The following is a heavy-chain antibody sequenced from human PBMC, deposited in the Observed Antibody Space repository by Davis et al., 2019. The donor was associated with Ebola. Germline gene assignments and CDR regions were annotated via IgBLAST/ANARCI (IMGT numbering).Heavy chain of an antibody. D-gene: IGHD3-3*01. J-gene: IGHJ5*02. Sequence: GGSLRLSCAASGFTFSSYGMHWVRQAPGKGLEWVAVISYDGSNKYYADSVKGRFTISRDNSKNTLYLQMNSLRAEDTAVYYCAKGFWSGYYTRANWFDPWGQGTLVTVSS. CDR1: GFTFSSYG. V-gene: IGHV3-30*18. CDR2: ISYDGSNK. CDR3: AKGFWSGYYTRANWFDP.